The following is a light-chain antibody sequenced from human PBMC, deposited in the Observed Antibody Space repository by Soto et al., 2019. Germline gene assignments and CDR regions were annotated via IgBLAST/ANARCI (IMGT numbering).Light chain of an antibody. Sequence: DIQMTQSPSSLSASVGDRVTITCRASQSISSYLNWYQQKPGKAPKLLFYAASSLQSGVPSRFSSSGSGTDFTLTISSLQPEDFATYYGQQSYSTPRTFGQGTKLEIK. CDR2: AAS. V-gene: IGKV1-39*01. CDR3: QQSYSTPRT. J-gene: IGKJ2*01. CDR1: QSISSY.